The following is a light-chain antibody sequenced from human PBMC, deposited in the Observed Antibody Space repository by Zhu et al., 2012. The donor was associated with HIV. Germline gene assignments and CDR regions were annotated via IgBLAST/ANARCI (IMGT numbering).Light chain of an antibody. CDR1: QSVYKW. V-gene: IGKV1-5*03. J-gene: IGKJ2*01. CDR3: QQYYTPSYA. CDR2: EAS. Sequence: DIQLTQSPSFLSASVGDRVTITCRASQSVYKWLAWYQQKPEKAPKLLIYEASSLETGVPSRFSGSGSGTEFTLTISSLQPDDFATYSCQQYYTPSYAFGQGTKLQI.